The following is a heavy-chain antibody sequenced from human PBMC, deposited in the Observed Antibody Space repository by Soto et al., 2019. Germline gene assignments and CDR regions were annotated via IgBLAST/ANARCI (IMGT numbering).Heavy chain of an antibody. D-gene: IGHD3-16*01. V-gene: IGHV2-5*02. CDR3: AHSLYDYVWGTNWFDP. CDR1: GFSLSTSGVG. Sequence: QITLKESGSPLVKPTQTLTLTCTFSGFSLSTSGVGVGWIRQPPGKALEWLALIYWDDDKRYSPSLKSRLTITKDTSKNQVVLTMTNMDPVDTATYYCAHSLYDYVWGTNWFDPWGQGTLVTVSS. J-gene: IGHJ5*02. CDR2: IYWDDDK.